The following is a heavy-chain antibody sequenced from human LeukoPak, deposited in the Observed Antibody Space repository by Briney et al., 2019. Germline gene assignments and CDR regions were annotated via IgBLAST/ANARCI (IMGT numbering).Heavy chain of an antibody. V-gene: IGHV3-64*01. CDR1: GFTFSSYA. CDR2: ISSNGGST. CDR3: AKKIDSGSYPLDY. D-gene: IGHD3-10*01. Sequence: GGSLRLSCAASGFTFSSYAMHWVRQAPGKGLEYVSAISSNGGSTYYANSVKGRFTISRDNSKNTLYLQMTSLRAEDTGVYYCAKKIDSGSYPLDYWGQGTLVTISS. J-gene: IGHJ4*02.